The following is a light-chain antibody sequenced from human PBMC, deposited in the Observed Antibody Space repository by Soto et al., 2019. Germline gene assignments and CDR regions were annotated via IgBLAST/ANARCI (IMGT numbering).Light chain of an antibody. Sequence: EIVLTQSPATLSVSQGERATLSCRASESVSNNLAWYQQKPGKAPRLLIFGASARATGIPARFSGSGSGTEFTLTISSLQSEDFAVYYCQQYNKWPLTFGGGTKVEIK. CDR2: GAS. CDR1: ESVSNN. V-gene: IGKV3-15*01. CDR3: QQYNKWPLT. J-gene: IGKJ4*01.